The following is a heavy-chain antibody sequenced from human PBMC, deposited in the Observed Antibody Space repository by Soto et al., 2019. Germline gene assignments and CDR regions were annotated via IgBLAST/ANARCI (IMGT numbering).Heavy chain of an antibody. CDR2: IYWDGFK. CDR1: GFSLSTRGVG. J-gene: IGHJ4*02. D-gene: IGHD3-16*01. Sequence: QITLKESGPTLVKPTQTLTLTCTFSGFSLSTRGVGVGWIRQPPGKALEWLALIYWDGFKHYSPSLESRLTIREDPAKTRGAHKKTKSDPVDTPPYSCAHRGGGDRTLDHGGQGPLVPVSS. V-gene: IGHV2-5*02. CDR3: AHRGGGDRTLDH.